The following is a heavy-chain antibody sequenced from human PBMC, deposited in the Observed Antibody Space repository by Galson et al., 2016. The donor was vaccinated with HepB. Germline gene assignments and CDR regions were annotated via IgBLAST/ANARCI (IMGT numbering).Heavy chain of an antibody. CDR3: ARSQQIVVMSASDAFDI. CDR2: IYPGDSDT. D-gene: IGHD2-21*01. CDR1: GYTFTNYW. Sequence: QSGAEVKKPGESLKISCKGSGYTFTNYWIGWVRQMPGKGLEWMGIIYPGDSDTRYSPSFQVQVTISADKSISTAYLQWSGLRASDTAMYYCARSQQIVVMSASDAFDIWGQGTLVTVSS. V-gene: IGHV5-51*01. J-gene: IGHJ3*02.